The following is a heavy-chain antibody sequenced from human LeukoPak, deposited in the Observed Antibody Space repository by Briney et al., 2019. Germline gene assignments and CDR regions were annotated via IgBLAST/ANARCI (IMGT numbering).Heavy chain of an antibody. J-gene: IGHJ4*02. CDR2: IYYSGSI. CDR1: GGSISTYY. Sequence: SETLSLTCTVSGGSISTYYWSWIRQSPGKGLEWIGHIYYSGSIKYNPSLKSRVTISLDTSKNQFSLKLTSVIAADTAVYYCARGPIAAAGDYWGQGTLVTVSS. CDR3: ARGPIAAAGDY. D-gene: IGHD6-13*01. V-gene: IGHV4-59*01.